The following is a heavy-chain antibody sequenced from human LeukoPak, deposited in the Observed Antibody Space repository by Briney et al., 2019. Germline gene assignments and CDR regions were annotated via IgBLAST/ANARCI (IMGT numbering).Heavy chain of an antibody. D-gene: IGHD2-15*01. V-gene: IGHV3-23*01. CDR2: VSGSGGST. Sequence: PGGSLRLSCAASGFTFSSYAMSWVRQAPGKGLEWVSGVSGSGGSTYYADYVKGRFTISRDSSRNTLYLQINSLRAEDPAVYYCAKNGGGSCYSPVDYWGQGTLVTVSS. J-gene: IGHJ4*02. CDR1: GFTFSSYA. CDR3: AKNGGGSCYSPVDY.